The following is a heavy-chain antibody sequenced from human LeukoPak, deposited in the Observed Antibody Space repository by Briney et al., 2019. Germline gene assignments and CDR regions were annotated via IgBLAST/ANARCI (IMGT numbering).Heavy chain of an antibody. Sequence: SETLSLTCTVSGVSIGSHYWSWIRQSPGKGLEWIGCVYNSGTTVYNPSLTGRVTISVDSSTNQYSLNLRSVTAADAAVYYWARDAYWGQGILVTVSS. CDR1: GVSIGSHY. CDR3: ARDAY. J-gene: IGHJ4*02. CDR2: VYNSGTT. V-gene: IGHV4-59*11.